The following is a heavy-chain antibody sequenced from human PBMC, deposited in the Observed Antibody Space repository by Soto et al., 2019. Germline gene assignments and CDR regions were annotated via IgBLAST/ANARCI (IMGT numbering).Heavy chain of an antibody. CDR1: GFTFDDYA. D-gene: IGHD3-3*01. Sequence: VQLVESGGGLVQPGRSLRLSCAASGFTFDDYAMHWVRQAPGKGLEWVSGISWNSGSIAYADSVKGRFTISRDNANNSLYLQMNSLRAEDTALYYCTKDIGITIFGVVMGYYYYGMDVWGQGTTVTVSS. J-gene: IGHJ6*02. V-gene: IGHV3-9*01. CDR2: ISWNSGSI. CDR3: TKDIGITIFGVVMGYYYYGMDV.